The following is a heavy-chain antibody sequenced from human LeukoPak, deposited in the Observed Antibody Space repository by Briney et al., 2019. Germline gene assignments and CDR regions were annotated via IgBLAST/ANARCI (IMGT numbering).Heavy chain of an antibody. J-gene: IGHJ4*02. CDR1: GFTVSSNH. D-gene: IGHD1-1*01. V-gene: IGHV3-53*01. Sequence: GGSLRLSCAASGFTVSSNHMSWVRQAPGKGLEWVSVIYSGGSTDYADSVKGRFTISRDNSKNTLYLQMNSLRAEDTAVYHCARGPAGYDWGQGTLVTVSS. CDR3: ARGPAGYD. CDR2: IYSGGST.